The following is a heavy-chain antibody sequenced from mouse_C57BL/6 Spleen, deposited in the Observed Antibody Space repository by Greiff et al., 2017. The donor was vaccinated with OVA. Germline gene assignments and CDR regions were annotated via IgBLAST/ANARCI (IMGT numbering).Heavy chain of an antibody. J-gene: IGHJ2*01. CDR3: AITCYTNYVYYFDY. CDR2: INPGSGGT. D-gene: IGHD2-5*01. Sequence: QVQLKETGAELVRPGTSVKVSCKASGYAFTNYLIEWVKQRPGQGLEWIGVINPGSGGTNYNEKFKGKATLTAAKSSSTAYMQLSSLTSENSAVYFCAITCYTNYVYYFDYWGQGTTLTVSS. V-gene: IGHV1-54*01. CDR1: GYAFTNYL.